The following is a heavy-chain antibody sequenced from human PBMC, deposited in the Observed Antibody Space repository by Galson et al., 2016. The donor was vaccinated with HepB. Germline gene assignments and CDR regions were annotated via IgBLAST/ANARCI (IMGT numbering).Heavy chain of an antibody. V-gene: IGHV4-4*02. CDR3: ARATVIPGARMVFDP. D-gene: IGHD2-2*01. CDR2: IYHTGTS. Sequence: SETLSLTCDVSGASISDSNWWTWVRQVPGKGLEWIGEIYHTGTSNNNPFLNSRFTLSVDKSRNQFSLNLTSVTAADTAVYYCARATVIPGARMVFDPWGQGILVTVS. J-gene: IGHJ5*02. CDR1: GASISDSNW.